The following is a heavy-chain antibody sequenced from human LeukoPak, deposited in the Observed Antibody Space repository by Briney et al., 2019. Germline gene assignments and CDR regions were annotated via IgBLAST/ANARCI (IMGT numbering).Heavy chain of an antibody. J-gene: IGHJ4*02. CDR2: INPNSGGT. CDR1: GYTFTGYY. V-gene: IGHV1-2*02. Sequence: ASVKVSCKASGYTFTGYYMHWVRQAPGQGLEWMGWINPNSGGTNYAQKFQGRVTMTRDTSISTAYMELSRLRSDDTAVYYCASFNDILAGYSFDYRGQGTLVTVSS. D-gene: IGHD3-9*01. CDR3: ASFNDILAGYSFDY.